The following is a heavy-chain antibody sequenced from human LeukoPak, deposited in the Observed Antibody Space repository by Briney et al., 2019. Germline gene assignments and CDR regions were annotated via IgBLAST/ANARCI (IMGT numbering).Heavy chain of an antibody. CDR2: LYHSNSA. CDR1: GYSISNGYN. J-gene: IGHJ6*03. CDR3: ARQHDSYYYYYIDV. V-gene: IGHV4-38-2*01. Sequence: SETLSLTCAVSGYSISNGYNWVWIRQPPGRGLEWIGSLYHSNSAYYNTSLRSRVSISVDTSKNQFSLTLSFVTAAYTAVYYCARQHDSYYYYYIDVWGSGTTVTVSS.